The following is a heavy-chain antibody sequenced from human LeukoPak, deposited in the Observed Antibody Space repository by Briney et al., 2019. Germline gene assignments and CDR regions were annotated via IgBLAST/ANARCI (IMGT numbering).Heavy chain of an antibody. Sequence: GGSLRLSCAASGFNFSSYSMNWVRQAPGKGLEWVGRIKSKTHGGTTDFAAPVKGRFTISRDDSKNTLYLQMNSLRAEDTALYYCARGGGYSYGWYYFDYWGQGTLVTVSS. D-gene: IGHD5-18*01. CDR3: ARGGGYSYGWYYFDY. V-gene: IGHV3-15*01. J-gene: IGHJ4*02. CDR1: GFNFSSYS. CDR2: IKSKTHGGTT.